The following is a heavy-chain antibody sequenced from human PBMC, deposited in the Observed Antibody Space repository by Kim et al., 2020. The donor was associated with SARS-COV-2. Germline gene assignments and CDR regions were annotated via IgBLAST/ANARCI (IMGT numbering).Heavy chain of an antibody. V-gene: IGHV3-48*03. CDR1: GFTFSSYE. Sequence: GGSLRLSCAASGFTFSSYEMNWVRQAPGKGLEWVSYISSSGSTIYYADSVKGRFTISRDNAKNSLYLQMNSLRAEDTAVYYCARACSSWSYYYYYGMDVWGQGTTVTVSS. CDR2: ISSSGSTI. J-gene: IGHJ6*02. CDR3: ARACSSWSYYYYYGMDV. D-gene: IGHD6-13*01.